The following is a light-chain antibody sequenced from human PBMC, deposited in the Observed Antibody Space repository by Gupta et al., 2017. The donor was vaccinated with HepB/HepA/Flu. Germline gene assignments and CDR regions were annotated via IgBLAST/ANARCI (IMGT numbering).Light chain of an antibody. Sequence: QSVLTQPPSVSGAPGQRVTISCTGSSPNIGAGYDVHWYQQLPGTAPKLLIYGNSNRPSGVPDRFPGSKSGTSASLAITGLQAEDEADYYCQSYDSSLSGYVVFGGGTKLTVL. J-gene: IGLJ2*01. CDR1: SPNIGAGYD. CDR2: GNS. V-gene: IGLV1-40*01. CDR3: QSYDSSLSGYVV.